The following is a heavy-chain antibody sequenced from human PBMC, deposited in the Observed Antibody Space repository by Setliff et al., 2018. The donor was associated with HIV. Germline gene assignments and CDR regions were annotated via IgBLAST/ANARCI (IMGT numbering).Heavy chain of an antibody. D-gene: IGHD3-3*01. Sequence: PSETLSLTCTVSGGSISSYYWSWIRQPPGKGLEWIGYIYYSGSTNYNPSLKSRVTISVDTSKNQFSLKLSSVTAADTAVYDCARDRRSIFGVDTKNWFDPWGQGTLVTVSS. CDR3: ARDRRSIFGVDTKNWFDP. CDR1: GGSISSYY. J-gene: IGHJ5*02. V-gene: IGHV4-59*01. CDR2: IYYSGST.